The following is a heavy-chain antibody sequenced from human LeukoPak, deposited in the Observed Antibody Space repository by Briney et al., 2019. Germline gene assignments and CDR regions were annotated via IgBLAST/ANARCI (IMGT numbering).Heavy chain of an antibody. CDR3: ARDVGYSGSYYAWFDP. CDR1: GGTFSSYA. CDR2: IIPIFGTA. D-gene: IGHD1-26*01. Sequence: SVKVSCKASGGTFSSYAISWVRQAPEQGLEWMGGIIPIFGTANYAQKFQGRVTITADESTSTAYMELSSLRSEDTAVYYCARDVGYSGSYYAWFDPWGQGTLVTVSS. V-gene: IGHV1-69*13. J-gene: IGHJ5*02.